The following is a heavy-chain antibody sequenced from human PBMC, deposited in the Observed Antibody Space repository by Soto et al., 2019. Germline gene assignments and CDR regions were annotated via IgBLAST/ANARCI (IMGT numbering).Heavy chain of an antibody. J-gene: IGHJ4*02. CDR3: ARDRLAYDSYFDS. CDR1: GSSISSGGYY. Sequence: PXETLSLTCTVSGSSISSGGYYWSWIRQHPGKGLEWIGYIYYSGSTYYNPSLKSRVTISVDTSKNQFSLKLSSVTAADTAVYYCARDRLAYDSYFDSWGQGTLVTVSS. D-gene: IGHD3-22*01. CDR2: IYYSGST. V-gene: IGHV4-31*03.